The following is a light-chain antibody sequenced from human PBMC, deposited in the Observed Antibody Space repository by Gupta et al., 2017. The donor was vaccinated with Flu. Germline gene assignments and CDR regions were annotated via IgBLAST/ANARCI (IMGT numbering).Light chain of an antibody. CDR2: KIS. CDR3: RQAKHFPLT. CDR1: QSLVDSDGNTY. J-gene: IGKJ1*01. V-gene: IGKV2-24*01. Sequence: DVVMTQTPLSSPVTLGQPASISCRSSQSLVDSDGNTYLSWLHQRPGQPPRLLIYKISTRFSGVPDRFSGSGADTDFTLKISRVEAEDVGVYYCRQAKHFPLTFGQGTKVEIK.